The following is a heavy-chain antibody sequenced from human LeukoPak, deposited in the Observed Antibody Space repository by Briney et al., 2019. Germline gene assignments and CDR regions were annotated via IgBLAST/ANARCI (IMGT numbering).Heavy chain of an antibody. J-gene: IGHJ4*02. Sequence: PGGSLRLSCAASGFTFSSYGMHLVRQAPGKGLEWLAVIWYDGSNKYYAYSVKGRFTISRDNSKNTLYLQMNSLRAEDTAVYYCAKAGTRYYYDSSGYFDYWGQGTLVTVSS. D-gene: IGHD3-22*01. CDR2: IWYDGSNK. CDR1: GFTFSSYG. CDR3: AKAGTRYYYDSSGYFDY. V-gene: IGHV3-33*06.